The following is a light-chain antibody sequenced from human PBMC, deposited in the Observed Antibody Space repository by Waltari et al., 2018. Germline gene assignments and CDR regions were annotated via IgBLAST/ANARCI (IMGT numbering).Light chain of an antibody. J-gene: IGKJ2*03. CDR2: AGS. CDR3: QQAHSFPYS. CDR1: QYINKW. Sequence: DIQMTQSPSSVSASVGDRVTITCRASQYINKWLAWFQQTPGKAPKLLIYAGSSLQSGVPSRFSGSGSGADFTLTIRTLQPEDSATYYCQQAHSFPYSFGQGTKLEIK. V-gene: IGKV1-12*01.